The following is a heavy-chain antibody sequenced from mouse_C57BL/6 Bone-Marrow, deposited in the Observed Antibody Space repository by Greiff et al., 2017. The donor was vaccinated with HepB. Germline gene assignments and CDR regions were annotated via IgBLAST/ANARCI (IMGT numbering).Heavy chain of an antibody. CDR2: IWTGGGT. J-gene: IGHJ1*03. V-gene: IGHV2-9-1*01. Sequence: VQGVESGPGLVAPSQRLSITCTVSGFSLTSYAISWVRQPPGKGLEWLGVIWTGGGTNYNSALKSRLSISKDNSKSQVFLKMNSLQTDDTARYYCARNYITTVVAHWYFDVWGTGTTVTVSS. CDR1: GFSLTSYA. CDR3: ARNYITTVVAHWYFDV. D-gene: IGHD1-1*01.